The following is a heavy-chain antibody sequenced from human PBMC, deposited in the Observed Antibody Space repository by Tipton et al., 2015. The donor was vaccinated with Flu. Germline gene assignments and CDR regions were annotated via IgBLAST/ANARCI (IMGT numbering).Heavy chain of an antibody. V-gene: IGHV4-59*12. CDR2: IYNSQYT. CDR1: GAFFTSYY. J-gene: IGHJ4*02. Sequence: TLSLTCTVSGAFFTSYYWNWIRQPPGKGLEWIGYIYNSQYTKYNPSLKSRVTISVDTSKKQFSLQLRSVTAADTVVYYCARDPSLGMPDYFDYWGQGTLVTASS. D-gene: IGHD2-2*01. CDR3: ARDPSLGMPDYFDY.